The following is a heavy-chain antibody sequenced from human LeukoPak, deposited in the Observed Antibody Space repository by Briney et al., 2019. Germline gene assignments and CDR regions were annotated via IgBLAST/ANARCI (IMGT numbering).Heavy chain of an antibody. CDR2: ISYDGSNK. CDR3: ARDLTYGDYDHPLAYYGMDV. Sequence: GGSLRLSCAASGFTFSSYAMHWVRQAPGKGLEWVAVISYDGSNKYYADSVKGRFTISRDNSKNTLYLQMNSLRAEDTAVYYCARDLTYGDYDHPLAYYGMDVWGQGTTVTVSS. V-gene: IGHV3-30*04. D-gene: IGHD4-17*01. CDR1: GFTFSSYA. J-gene: IGHJ6*02.